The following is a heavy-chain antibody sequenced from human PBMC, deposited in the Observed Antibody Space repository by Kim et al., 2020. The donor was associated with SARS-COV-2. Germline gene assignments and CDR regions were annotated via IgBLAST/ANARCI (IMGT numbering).Heavy chain of an antibody. D-gene: IGHD5-18*01. Sequence: GGSLRLSCAASGLTLSGSAVHWVRQASGTGLEWVGRIRSKSNSYETTYGASVEGRFTISRDDSGNTAYLQMNSLKTEDTAVYYCARGPPYSYSYLDAFDV. V-gene: IGHV3-73*01. CDR1: GLTLSGSA. CDR2: IRSKSNSYET. CDR3: ARGPPYSYSYLDAFDV. J-gene: IGHJ3*01.